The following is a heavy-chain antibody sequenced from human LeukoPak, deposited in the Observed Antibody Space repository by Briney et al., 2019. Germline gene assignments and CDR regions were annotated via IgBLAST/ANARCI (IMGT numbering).Heavy chain of an antibody. V-gene: IGHV3-33*01. Sequence: GRSLRLSCAASGFTFSSYGMHWVRQAPGKALEWVAVICYDGSNKYYADSVKGRFTISRDNSKNTLYLQMNSLRAEDTAVYYCARTDSSGWYGRVLGYYYYMDVWGKGTTVTVSS. CDR3: ARTDSSGWYGRVLGYYYYMDV. J-gene: IGHJ6*03. CDR1: GFTFSSYG. CDR2: ICYDGSNK. D-gene: IGHD6-19*01.